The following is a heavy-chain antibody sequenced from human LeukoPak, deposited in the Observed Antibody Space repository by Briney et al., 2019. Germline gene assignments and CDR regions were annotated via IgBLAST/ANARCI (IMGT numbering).Heavy chain of an antibody. Sequence: SETLSLTCTVSDGSISSYYWSWIRQPAGKGLEWIGRIYTSGSTNYNPSLKSRVTMSVDTSKNQFPLKLSSVTAADTAVYYCTYGDHRSFDYWGQGTLVTVSS. CDR3: TYGDHRSFDY. CDR1: DGSISSYY. J-gene: IGHJ4*02. D-gene: IGHD4-17*01. V-gene: IGHV4-4*07. CDR2: IYTSGST.